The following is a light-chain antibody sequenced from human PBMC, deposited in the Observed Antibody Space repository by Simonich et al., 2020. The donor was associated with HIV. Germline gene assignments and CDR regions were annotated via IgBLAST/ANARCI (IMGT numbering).Light chain of an antibody. V-gene: IGKV4-1*01. Sequence: DIVMTQSPDSLAVSLGERATINCKSSRSVLYSSNNTNYLAWYQQKPGQPPKLLIYCASTRESGVPDRFSASGSGTDFTLTISSLQAEDVAVYYCQQYYSTPPTFGQGTKVNIK. CDR3: QQYYSTPPT. CDR1: RSVLYSSNNTNY. J-gene: IGKJ1*01. CDR2: CAS.